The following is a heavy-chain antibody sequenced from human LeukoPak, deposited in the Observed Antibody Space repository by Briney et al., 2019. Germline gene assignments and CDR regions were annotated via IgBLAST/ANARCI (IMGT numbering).Heavy chain of an antibody. CDR2: IYYSGST. CDR3: ARDSALLWFGELDS. Sequence: SQTLSLTCSVSGGSISSGDYYGSWIRQTPGKGLEWIGNIYYSGSTNYNASLKSRITISLDTSRNQFSLKLTSVTAADTAVYFCARDSALLWFGELDSWGQGTVVTVSS. CDR1: GGSISSGDYY. V-gene: IGHV4-30-4*01. J-gene: IGHJ4*02. D-gene: IGHD3-10*01.